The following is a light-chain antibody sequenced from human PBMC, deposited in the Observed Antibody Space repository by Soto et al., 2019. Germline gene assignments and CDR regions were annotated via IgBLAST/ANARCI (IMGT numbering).Light chain of an antibody. Sequence: SFLTHPPSSSVTPGQRVTISCSGSSSNIGSNTVNWYQQLPGTAPKLLMYNNNQRPSGVPERFSGSKSGTSASLAISGLQSEDEDDYYCEAWDDSMNGIYVFGTGNKV. CDR1: SSNIGSNT. J-gene: IGLJ1*01. CDR2: NNN. CDR3: EAWDDSMNGIYV. V-gene: IGLV1-44*01.